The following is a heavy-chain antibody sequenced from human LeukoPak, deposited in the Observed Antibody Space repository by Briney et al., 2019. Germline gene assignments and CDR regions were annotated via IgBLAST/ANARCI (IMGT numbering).Heavy chain of an antibody. J-gene: IGHJ4*02. Sequence: PSETLSLTCAVSGGSISSSNWWSWVRQPPGKGLEWIGEIYHSGSTNYNPSLKSRVTISVDKSKNQFSLKLSSVTAADTAVHYCARDPLTEELPIDYWGQGTLVTVSS. D-gene: IGHD1-7*01. CDR2: IYHSGST. CDR3: ARDPLTEELPIDY. V-gene: IGHV4-4*02. CDR1: GGSISSSNW.